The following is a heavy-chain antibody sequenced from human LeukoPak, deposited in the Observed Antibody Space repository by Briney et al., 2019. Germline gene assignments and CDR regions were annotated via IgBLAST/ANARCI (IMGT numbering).Heavy chain of an antibody. CDR2: INSDGSST. Sequence: GGSLRLSCAASGFTFSTYWMHSVRQAPGKGLVWVSRINSDGSSTIYADSVKGRFTISRDNAKNSLYLQMNSLRAEDTAVYYCARVESYAIDYWGQGTLVTVSS. J-gene: IGHJ4*02. CDR1: GFTFSTYW. CDR3: ARVESYAIDY. D-gene: IGHD1-26*01. V-gene: IGHV3-74*01.